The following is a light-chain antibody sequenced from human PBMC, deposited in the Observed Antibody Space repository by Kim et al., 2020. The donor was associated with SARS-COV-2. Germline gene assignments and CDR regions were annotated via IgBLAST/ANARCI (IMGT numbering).Light chain of an antibody. J-gene: IGLJ2*01. CDR3: NSRDSSGNHVV. Sequence: SSELTQDPAVSVALGQTVRITCQGDSLRSYYASWYQQKPGQATVLVIYGKNNRPSGIPDRFSGSSSGNTASLTITGAPAEAEADYYCNSRDSSGNHVVFG. CDR1: SLRSYY. V-gene: IGLV3-19*01. CDR2: GKN.